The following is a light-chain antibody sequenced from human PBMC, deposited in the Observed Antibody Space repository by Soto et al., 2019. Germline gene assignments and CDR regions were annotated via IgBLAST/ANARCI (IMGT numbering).Light chain of an antibody. CDR1: QSVSSD. J-gene: IGKJ4*01. Sequence: EIVMTQSPATLSVSPGERATLSCRASQSVSSDLAWYQQKPGQTPKLLIYVASTRVTGIPARFSGSGSGTELTLTISSLQSEDFAVYYCQQYNVWPLTFGGG. CDR2: VAS. V-gene: IGKV3-15*01. CDR3: QQYNVWPLT.